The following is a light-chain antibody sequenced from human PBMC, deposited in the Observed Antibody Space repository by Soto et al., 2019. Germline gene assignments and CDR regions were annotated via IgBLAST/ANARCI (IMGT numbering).Light chain of an antibody. CDR2: DRT. V-gene: IGKV3-11*01. J-gene: IGKJ4*01. CDR1: QTVSSY. Sequence: EIVLTQSPATLSLSPGERATLSCRASQTVSSYLAWYQQKPGQAPRLIIYDRTNRATGIPTRFSGSGSGTDFALTISSLEPVDFAVYFCQYRDTEGFTFGGGTQVEIK. CDR3: QYRDTEGFT.